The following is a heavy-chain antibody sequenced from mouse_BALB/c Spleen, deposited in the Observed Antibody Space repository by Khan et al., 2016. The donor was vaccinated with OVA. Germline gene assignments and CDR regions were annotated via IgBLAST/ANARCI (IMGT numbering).Heavy chain of an antibody. CDR1: GYTFTTAG. CDR3: AGYRDFFDN. J-gene: IGHJ2*01. V-gene: IGHV9-4*02. CDR2: INTHSGVP. Sequence: QIQLVQSGPELKKPGETVRISCKASGYTFTTAGMQWVQKMPGKGSKWIGWINTHSGVPKYEYDFKGRFAFSLETSANTAYLQISNLRNEDTATYFCAGYRDFFDNWGNGTTLTVSS.